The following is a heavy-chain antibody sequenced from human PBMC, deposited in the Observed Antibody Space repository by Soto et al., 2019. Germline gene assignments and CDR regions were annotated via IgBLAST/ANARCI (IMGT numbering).Heavy chain of an antibody. CDR1: GGSISGYY. CDR3: ARHKWYSSGSLDY. CDR2: IYYSGST. Sequence: PSETLSLTCTVSGGSISGYYWSWIRKPPGKGLEWIGYIYYSGSTNYNPSLKSRVTISVDTSKNQFSLNLSSVTAADTAVYYCARHKWYSSGSLDYWGQGTLVTVSS. V-gene: IGHV4-59*08. J-gene: IGHJ4*02. D-gene: IGHD6-19*01.